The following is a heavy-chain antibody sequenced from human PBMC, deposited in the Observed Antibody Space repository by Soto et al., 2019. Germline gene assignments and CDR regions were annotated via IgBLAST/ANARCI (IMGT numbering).Heavy chain of an antibody. Sequence: GGSLRLSCAASGFTFSSYGMHWVRQAPGKGLEWVAVIWYDGSNKYYADSVKGRFTISRDNSKNTLYLQMNSLRAEDTAVYYCARNYYDFWSGYVKFTNAFDIWGQGTMVTVSS. CDR3: ARNYYDFWSGYVKFTNAFDI. CDR1: GFTFSSYG. CDR2: IWYDGSNK. J-gene: IGHJ3*02. V-gene: IGHV3-33*01. D-gene: IGHD3-3*01.